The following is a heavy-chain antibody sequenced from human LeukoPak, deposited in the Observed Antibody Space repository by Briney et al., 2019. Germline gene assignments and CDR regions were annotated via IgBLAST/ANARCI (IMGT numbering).Heavy chain of an antibody. CDR1: GCSISSYY. D-gene: IGHD3-22*01. CDR3: ARVTGYMIEDYFDY. J-gene: IGHJ4*02. CDR2: IYYSGST. Sequence: AETLSLTCTVSGCSISSYYWSWLRQPPGKGLEWIGYIYYSGSTNYNPSLKSRGTISVKQSQNQFSLKLTSVTAADTAIYYCARVTGYMIEDYFDYWGQGTLVPVSS. V-gene: IGHV4-59*01.